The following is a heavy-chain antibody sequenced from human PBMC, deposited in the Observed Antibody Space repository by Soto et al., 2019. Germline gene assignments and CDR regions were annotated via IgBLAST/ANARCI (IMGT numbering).Heavy chain of an antibody. CDR3: ARAGMYYDFGSGSGSS. CDR1: GYTFTSYG. CDR2: ISAYNGNT. Sequence: ASVKVSCKASGYTFTSYGISWVRQAPGQGLEWMGWISAYNGNTNYAQKLQGRVTMTTDTSTSTAYMELRSLRSDDTAVYYCARAGMYYDFGSGSGSSWGQETLLTISS. D-gene: IGHD3-3*01. J-gene: IGHJ4*02. V-gene: IGHV1-18*01.